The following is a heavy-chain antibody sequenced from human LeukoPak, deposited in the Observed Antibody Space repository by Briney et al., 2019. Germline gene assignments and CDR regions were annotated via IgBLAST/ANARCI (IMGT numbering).Heavy chain of an antibody. V-gene: IGHV3-7*01. CDR2: IKQDGSEK. Sequence: GGSLRLSCAASGFTFNNYWMSWVRQAPGKGLEWVANIKQDGSEKYYVDSVKGRFTISRDNAKNSLYLQMNSLRAEDTAVYYCARVHPYDSSGYPFDYWGQGTLVTVSS. CDR3: ARVHPYDSSGYPFDY. J-gene: IGHJ4*02. CDR1: GFTFNNYW. D-gene: IGHD3-22*01.